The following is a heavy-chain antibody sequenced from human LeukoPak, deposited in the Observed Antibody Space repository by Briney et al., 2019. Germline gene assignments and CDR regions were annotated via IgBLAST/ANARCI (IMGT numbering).Heavy chain of an antibody. CDR1: GYTFTSYG. CDR2: INAYNGNT. J-gene: IGHJ4*02. Sequence: ASVKVSCKASGYTFTSYGISWVRQAPGQGLEWMGWINAYNGNTNYPQKLQGRVSMTTDTSTSTAYMELSSLRSEDTAVYYCASGSEGIAVAGADYWGQGTLVTVSS. CDR3: ASGSEGIAVAGADY. D-gene: IGHD6-19*01. V-gene: IGHV1-18*04.